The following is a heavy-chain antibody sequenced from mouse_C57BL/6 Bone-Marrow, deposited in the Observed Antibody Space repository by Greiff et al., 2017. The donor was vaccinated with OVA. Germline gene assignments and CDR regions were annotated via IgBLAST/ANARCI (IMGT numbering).Heavy chain of an antibody. CDR2: INPNYGTT. CDR1: GYSFTDYN. J-gene: IGHJ1*03. D-gene: IGHD1-1*01. CDR3: ARVDYGSSFHYWYFDV. Sequence: EVQLQQSGPELVKPGASVKISCKASGYSFTDYNMNWVKQSNGKSLEWIGVINPNYGTTSYNQKFKGKATLTVDQSSSTAYMQLNSLTSEDSAVYYCARVDYGSSFHYWYFDVWGTGTTVTVSS. V-gene: IGHV1-39*01.